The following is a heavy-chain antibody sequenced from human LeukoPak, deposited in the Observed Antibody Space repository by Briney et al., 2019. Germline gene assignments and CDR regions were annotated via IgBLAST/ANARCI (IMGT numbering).Heavy chain of an antibody. CDR1: GFTFSRYW. V-gene: IGHV3-7*01. CDR3: VRVGFSDEGFDH. J-gene: IGHJ4*02. CDR2: IKPDGSQE. Sequence: GGSLRLSCAGSGFTFSRYWMTWLRQAPGKGLEWMANIKPDGSQENYVDSAKGRFTISRDNAKESLFLQMNSLRDEDTAVYYCVRVGFSDEGFDHWGQGTLVTVSS. D-gene: IGHD2-21*01.